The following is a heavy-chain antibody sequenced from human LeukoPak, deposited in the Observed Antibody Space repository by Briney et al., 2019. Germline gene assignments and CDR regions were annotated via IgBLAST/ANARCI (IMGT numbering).Heavy chain of an antibody. CDR3: ANLPQWLAPAGYGY. Sequence: PGGSLRLSCAASRFTFSSYDMHWVRQAPGKGLEWVAFIRYDASDEYYADSVKGRFTISRDNSKNTLYLQMNSLRPEDTAVYYCANLPQWLAPAGYGYWGQGTLVPVSS. CDR2: IRYDASDE. CDR1: RFTFSSYD. J-gene: IGHJ4*02. D-gene: IGHD6-19*01. V-gene: IGHV3-30*02.